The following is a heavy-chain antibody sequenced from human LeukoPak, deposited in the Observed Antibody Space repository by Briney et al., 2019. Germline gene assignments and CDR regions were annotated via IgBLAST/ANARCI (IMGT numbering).Heavy chain of an antibody. Sequence: GGSLRLSCAASGFTFSSYAMSWVRQAPGKGLEWVSAISAGGGGTYYADSVKGRFTISRDNSKSTLYLQMNSLRAEDTAVYYWAKRDLARLDSWGQGTLVTVSS. V-gene: IGHV3-23*01. CDR3: AKRDLARLDS. CDR1: GFTFSSYA. J-gene: IGHJ4*02. CDR2: ISAGGGGT.